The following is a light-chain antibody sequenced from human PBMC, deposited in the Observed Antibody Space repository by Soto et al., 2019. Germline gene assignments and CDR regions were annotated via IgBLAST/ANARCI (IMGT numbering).Light chain of an antibody. V-gene: IGKV1-39*01. J-gene: IGKJ4*01. CDR1: EDIISY. CDR2: GAT. CDR3: KQSLNSPPN. Sequence: DIRMTQSPSSLSASVGDRVTLTCRASEDIISYLNWYHHKPGRAPTVLVYGATNLPSGVPSRFSGSGSGTELTFTIGRHKPEDLETYYCKQSLNSPPNFGEGTKLE.